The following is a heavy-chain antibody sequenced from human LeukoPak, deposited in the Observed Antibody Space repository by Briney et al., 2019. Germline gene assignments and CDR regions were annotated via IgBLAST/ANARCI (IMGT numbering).Heavy chain of an antibody. J-gene: IGHJ3*02. D-gene: IGHD4-17*01. Sequence: TETLSLTCAVSDDSFSSHYWTWIRQPPGKGLEWIGYISYIGSTNYNPSLKSRVTISIDTSKNQFSLKLTSVTAADTTVYYCARDLVTVTKGSDIWGQGTMVSVSS. V-gene: IGHV4-59*11. CDR2: ISYIGST. CDR3: ARDLVTVTKGSDI. CDR1: DDSFSSHY.